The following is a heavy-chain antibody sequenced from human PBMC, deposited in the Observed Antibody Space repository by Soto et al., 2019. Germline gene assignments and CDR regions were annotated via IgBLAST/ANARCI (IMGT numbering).Heavy chain of an antibody. J-gene: IGHJ4*02. V-gene: IGHV3-9*01. CDR1: GFTFDDYA. Sequence: EVQLVESGGGLVQPGRSLRLSCAASGFTFDDYAMHWVRQAPGKGLEWVSGISWNSGSIGYADSVKGRFTISRDNAKNSLYLQMNSLRAEDTALYYCAKDHSSSSWYYFDYWGQGTLVTVSS. CDR2: ISWNSGSI. D-gene: IGHD6-13*01. CDR3: AKDHSSSSWYYFDY.